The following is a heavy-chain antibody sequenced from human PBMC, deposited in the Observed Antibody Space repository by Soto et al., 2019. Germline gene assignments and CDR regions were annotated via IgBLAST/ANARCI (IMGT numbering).Heavy chain of an antibody. CDR3: ARQWLVRYFDL. J-gene: IGHJ2*01. CDR1: GGSFNAYY. CDR2: VNHSGST. D-gene: IGHD6-19*01. V-gene: IGHV4-34*02. Sequence: QVQLQQWGAGLLKPSETLSLTCAVYGGSFNAYYWSWIRQPPGKELEWIGEVNHSGSTTYNPSLNGRXTXAXXTSKTQFALKLSSMTAADTAVYYCARQWLVRYFDLWGRGTLVTVSS.